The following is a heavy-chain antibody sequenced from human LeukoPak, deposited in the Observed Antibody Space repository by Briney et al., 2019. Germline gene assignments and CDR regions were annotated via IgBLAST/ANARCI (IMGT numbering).Heavy chain of an antibody. J-gene: IGHJ5*02. V-gene: IGHV4-34*01. CDR2: INHSGST. D-gene: IGHD2-2*03. CDR1: GGSFSGYY. CDR3: ARTVGYCSSTSCYSNWFDP. Sequence: PSKTLSLTCAVYGGSFSGYYWSWIRQPPGKGLEWIGEINHSGSTNYNPSLKSRVTISVDTSKNQFSLKLSSVTAADTAVYYCARTVGYCSSTSCYSNWFDPWGQGTLVTVSS.